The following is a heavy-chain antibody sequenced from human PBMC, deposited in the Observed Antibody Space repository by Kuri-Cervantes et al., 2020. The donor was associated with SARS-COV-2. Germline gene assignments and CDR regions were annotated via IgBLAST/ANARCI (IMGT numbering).Heavy chain of an antibody. V-gene: IGHV4-39*01. Sequence: LSCIVSGASISETIFWWGWIRQPPGRGLEWIGSIYYRGNTYYNPSLKSRITMSVDTSKSQFSLRLRSVTAADTAMYYCARLGTGLPFDSWGQGTLVTVSS. D-gene: IGHD7-27*01. CDR2: IYYRGNT. CDR3: ARLGTGLPFDS. J-gene: IGHJ4*02. CDR1: GASISETIFW.